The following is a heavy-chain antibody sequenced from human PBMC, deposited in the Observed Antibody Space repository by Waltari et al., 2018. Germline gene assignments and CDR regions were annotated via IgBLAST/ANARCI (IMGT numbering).Heavy chain of an antibody. CDR2: IDRGAST. J-gene: IGHJ6*02. D-gene: IGHD2-15*01. Sequence: EVQLVESGGGLIQPGGSLRLSCAASGFTVSSNYMSWVRRAQGKGLEWVSVIDRGASTDDADSGKGRFTIARDNSKNTRYLQMNSLRAEDTSVYYWAREKGRTGYYGMDVWGQGTTVTVSS. CDR3: AREKGRTGYYGMDV. CDR1: GFTVSSNY. V-gene: IGHV3-53*01.